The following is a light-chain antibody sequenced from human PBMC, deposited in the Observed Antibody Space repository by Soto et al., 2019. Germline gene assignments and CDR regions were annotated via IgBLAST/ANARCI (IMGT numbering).Light chain of an antibody. CDR3: QSYNDWPFA. CDR1: ESLFGF. Sequence: DIVLTQSPATLSVSPGDTVTLSCRASESLFGFLAWYQQKPGQAPGLLMYGVSTRATGIPARFSGGGSATDFTLTMSSLQSEDSAFYFCQSYNDWPFASGLGTRLEI. V-gene: IGKV3-15*01. J-gene: IGKJ2*01. CDR2: GVS.